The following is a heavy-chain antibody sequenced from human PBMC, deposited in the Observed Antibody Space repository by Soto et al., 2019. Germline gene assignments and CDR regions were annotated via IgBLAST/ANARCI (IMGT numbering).Heavy chain of an antibody. CDR3: ARDRLPSSSWYGYYYYYYGMDV. CDR2: IYYSGST. J-gene: IGHJ6*02. CDR1: GGSISSYY. D-gene: IGHD6-13*01. V-gene: IGHV4-59*01. Sequence: PSETLSLTCTVSGGSISSYYWSWIRQPPGKGLEWIGYIYYSGSTNYNPSLKSRVTISVDTSKNQFSLKLSSVTAADTAVYYCARDRLPSSSWYGYYYYYYGMDVWGQGTTVTVSS.